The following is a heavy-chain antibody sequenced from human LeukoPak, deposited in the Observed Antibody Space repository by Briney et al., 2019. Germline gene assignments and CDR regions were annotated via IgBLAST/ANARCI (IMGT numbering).Heavy chain of an antibody. CDR3: ARSSSAHYYDSSGYLPSHFDY. Sequence: SETLSLTCAVSGGSISSYYWSWIRQPPGKGLEWVGYISYSGSTNYNPSLKGRVTISVDTSKNQFSLKLSSVTAADTAVYYCARSSSAHYYDSSGYLPSHFDYWGQGTLVTVSS. V-gene: IGHV4-59*01. J-gene: IGHJ4*02. CDR1: GGSISSYY. D-gene: IGHD3-22*01. CDR2: ISYSGST.